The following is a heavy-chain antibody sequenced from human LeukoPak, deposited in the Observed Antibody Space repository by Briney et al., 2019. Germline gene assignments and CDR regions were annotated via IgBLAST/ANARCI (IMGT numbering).Heavy chain of an antibody. CDR2: INAGNGKT. V-gene: IGHV1-3*01. J-gene: IGHJ4*02. D-gene: IGHD4-17*01. CDR3: AKAIWTSTLTTYYFDY. Sequence: ASVKVSCKASGYSFTNYAIQWVRQAPGQRLEWMGWINAGNGKTKYSQKFQGRVTITRDTSASTAYMELSSLRSEDTAVYYCAKAIWTSTLTTYYFDYWGQGALVTVFS. CDR1: GYSFTNYA.